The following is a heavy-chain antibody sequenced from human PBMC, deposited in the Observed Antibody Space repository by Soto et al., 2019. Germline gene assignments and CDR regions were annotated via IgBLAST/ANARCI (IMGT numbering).Heavy chain of an antibody. Sequence: LSLTCTVSGGSISSYYWSWIRQPPGKGLEWIGYIYYSGSTNYNPSLKSRVTISVDTSKNQFSLKLSSMTAADTAVYYCARAPRGNYGYPSYFDYWGQGTLVTVSS. CDR2: IYYSGST. J-gene: IGHJ4*02. V-gene: IGHV4-59*01. CDR3: ARAPRGNYGYPSYFDY. D-gene: IGHD3-10*01. CDR1: GGSISSYY.